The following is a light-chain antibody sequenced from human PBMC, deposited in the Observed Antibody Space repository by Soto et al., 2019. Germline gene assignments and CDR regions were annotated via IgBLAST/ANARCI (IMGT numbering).Light chain of an antibody. Sequence: EIVLTQSPGTLSLSPEERATLSCRASQSIGSSYLAWYQQKPGQAPRLLIYGASTRATGIPDRFSGSGSGTDFILTINRVAPEDFAVYYCQQYVSLPITFGQGTRLEIK. CDR2: GAS. CDR3: QQYVSLPIT. CDR1: QSIGSSY. J-gene: IGKJ5*01. V-gene: IGKV3-20*01.